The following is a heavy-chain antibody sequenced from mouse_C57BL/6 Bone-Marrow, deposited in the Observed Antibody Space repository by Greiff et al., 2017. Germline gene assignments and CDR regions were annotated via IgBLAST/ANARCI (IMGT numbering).Heavy chain of an antibody. CDR1: GYTFTSYW. V-gene: IGHV1-50*01. CDR2: IDPSDSYT. D-gene: IGHD2-4*01. CDR3: ARGGYDYDGDYCDY. Sequence: QVQLQQPGAELVKPGASVKLSCKASGYTFTSYWMPWVKQRPGQGLEWIGEIDPSDSYTNYNQKFKGKATLTVDTSSSTAYMQLSSLTSEDSAVYYCARGGYDYDGDYCDYWGQGTTLTVSS. J-gene: IGHJ2*01.